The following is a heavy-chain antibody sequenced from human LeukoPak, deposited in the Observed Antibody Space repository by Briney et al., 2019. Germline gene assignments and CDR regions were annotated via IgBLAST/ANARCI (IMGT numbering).Heavy chain of an antibody. CDR1: GYSFTNYW. V-gene: IGHV5-51*01. CDR3: ARQSADSSSWNFDAFDI. Sequence: GESLKISCKGSGYSFTNYWIGWVRQMPGKGLEWMGIIYPGDSDTRYSPSFQGQVTISADKSISTAYLQWSSLKASDTAMYYCARQSADSSSWNFDAFDIWGQGTMVTVSS. D-gene: IGHD6-13*01. J-gene: IGHJ3*02. CDR2: IYPGDSDT.